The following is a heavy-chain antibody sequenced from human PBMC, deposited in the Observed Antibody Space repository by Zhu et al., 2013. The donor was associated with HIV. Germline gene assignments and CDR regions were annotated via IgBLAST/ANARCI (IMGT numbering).Heavy chain of an antibody. V-gene: IGHV1-2*02. CDR1: GYTFNDYD. CDR2: INTQTGTT. Sequence: QVHLVQSGPEVKRPGASLRVSCKTSGYTFNDYDIHWVRQAPGQGLEWMGEINTQTGTTKYAQKFQGRVTMARDTSITTSYMALNRLISDDTAVYYCARERPYDGHDAFDIWGQGTMVTVS. J-gene: IGHJ3*02. D-gene: IGHD5-12*01. CDR3: ARERPYDGHDAFDI.